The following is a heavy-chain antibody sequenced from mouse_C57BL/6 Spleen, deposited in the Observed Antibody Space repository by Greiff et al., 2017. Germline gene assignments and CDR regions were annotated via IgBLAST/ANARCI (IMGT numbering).Heavy chain of an antibody. CDR1: GYAFSSYW. CDR2: IYPGDGDT. J-gene: IGHJ1*03. V-gene: IGHV1-80*01. D-gene: IGHD2-1*01. Sequence: VQLQQSGAELVKPGASVKISCKASGYAFSSYWMNWVKQRPGKGLEWIGQIYPGDGDTNYNGKFKGKATLTADKSSSTAYMQLSSLTSEDSAVYFCARVYYGNPYWYFDVWGTGTTVTVSS. CDR3: ARVYYGNPYWYFDV.